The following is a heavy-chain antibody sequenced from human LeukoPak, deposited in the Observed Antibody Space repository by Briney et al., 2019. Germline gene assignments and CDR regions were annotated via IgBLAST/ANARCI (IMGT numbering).Heavy chain of an antibody. D-gene: IGHD1-7*01. J-gene: IGHJ4*02. CDR1: DYIFSNYG. Sequence: SVSVSYNASDYIFSNYGISWVRQAPGQGLEWMGWISAKNGDTNYIQKFRGRVTMTTDTSTSTAYMELWSLRSDDTAVYYCARDVPGTTPFDYWGQGTLVTVSS. CDR2: ISAKNGDT. CDR3: ARDVPGTTPFDY. V-gene: IGHV1-18*01.